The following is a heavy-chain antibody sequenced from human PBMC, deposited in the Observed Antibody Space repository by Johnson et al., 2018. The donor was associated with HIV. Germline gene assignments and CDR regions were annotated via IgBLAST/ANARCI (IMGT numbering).Heavy chain of an antibody. V-gene: IGHV3-30-3*01. CDR2: ISYDGSNK. CDR3: ARGGAVTRRSADAFDI. CDR1: GFTFSSYW. J-gene: IGHJ3*02. D-gene: IGHD4-11*01. Sequence: QVQLVESGGGLVQPGRSLRLSCAASGFTFSSYWMSWVRQAPGKGLEWVAVISYDGSNKYYADSVKGRFTISRDNSKNTLYLQMNSLRAEDTAVYYCARGGAVTRRSADAFDIWGQGTMVTVSS.